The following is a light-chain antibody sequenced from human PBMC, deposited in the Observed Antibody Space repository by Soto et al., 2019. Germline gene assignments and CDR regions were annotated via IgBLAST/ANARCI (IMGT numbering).Light chain of an antibody. Sequence: QSVLTQPPSVSGAPGQRVTISCTGSSSNIGAGYDVHWYQQLPGTAPKLLIYGNSNRPSGVPDRFSCSKSGTSASLAITGLQAEDEADHYCQSYDSSLSGYVFGTGTKVTVL. J-gene: IGLJ1*01. V-gene: IGLV1-40*01. CDR3: QSYDSSLSGYV. CDR1: SSNIGAGYD. CDR2: GNS.